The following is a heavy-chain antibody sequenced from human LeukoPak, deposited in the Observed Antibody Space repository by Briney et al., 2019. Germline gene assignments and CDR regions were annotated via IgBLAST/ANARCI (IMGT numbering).Heavy chain of an antibody. Sequence: PGGSLGLSCAASGFTFNSYAMSWVRQAPRKGLEWVSAISGSGSTTYYADSVKGRFTMSRDNSKNTLYLHMNRLRGEDTAVYYCAKGEGGSGSYINAFDIWGQGTMVTVSS. CDR2: ISGSGSTT. V-gene: IGHV3-23*01. CDR1: GFTFNSYA. D-gene: IGHD3-10*01. CDR3: AKGEGGSGSYINAFDI. J-gene: IGHJ3*02.